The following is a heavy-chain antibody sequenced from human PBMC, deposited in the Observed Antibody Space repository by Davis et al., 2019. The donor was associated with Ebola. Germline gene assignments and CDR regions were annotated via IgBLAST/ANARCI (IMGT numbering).Heavy chain of an antibody. Sequence: ASVKVSCKASGYTFTTYIMHWVRQAPGQRLEWMGWINADNGNTKYSQKFQGRVTITRDTSASTAYMELSSLRSEDTAVYYCARDGNYYYSGSLPLDVWGQGTTVTVSS. CDR2: INADNGNT. J-gene: IGHJ6*02. V-gene: IGHV1-3*01. CDR1: GYTFTTYI. CDR3: ARDGNYYYSGSLPLDV. D-gene: IGHD3-10*01.